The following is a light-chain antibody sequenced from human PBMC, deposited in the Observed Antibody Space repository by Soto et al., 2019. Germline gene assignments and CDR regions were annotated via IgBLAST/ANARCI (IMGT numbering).Light chain of an antibody. CDR2: EVS. CDR3: SSYTSSTTVV. V-gene: IGLV2-14*01. J-gene: IGLJ2*01. Sequence: QSASVSGSPGQSITIYCTGTSSDVGGYKYVSWYQQHPGKAPKLMIYEVSNRPSGVSHRFSGSKSGNTASLTISGLQAEDEADYYCSSYTSSTTVVFGGGTKLTVL. CDR1: SSDVGGYKY.